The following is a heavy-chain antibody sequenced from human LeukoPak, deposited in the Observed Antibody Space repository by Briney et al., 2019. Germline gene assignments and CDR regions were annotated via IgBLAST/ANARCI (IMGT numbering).Heavy chain of an antibody. D-gene: IGHD3-9*01. V-gene: IGHV4-39*07. CDR2: IYYSGST. Sequence: PSETLSLTCTVSGGSISSSSYYWGWIRQPPGKGLEWIGSIYYSGSTYYNPSLKSRVTISVDTSKNQFSLTLSSVTAADTAIYYCARVTGAFYFYYYMDVWGKGTTVTVSS. CDR1: GGSISSSSYY. CDR3: ARVTGAFYFYYYMDV. J-gene: IGHJ6*03.